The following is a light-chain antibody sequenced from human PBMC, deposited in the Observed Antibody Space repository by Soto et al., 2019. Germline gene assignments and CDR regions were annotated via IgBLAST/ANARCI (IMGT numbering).Light chain of an antibody. Sequence: DIQMTQSPSSLSASVGDRVTITCRASQGIRNYLAWYQQKPGKVPQLLIYAASSLQSGVPSRFIGRRSGTDFTLTISSLQPEDFGTYYCQKYNSAPYTFGQGTKLEIK. J-gene: IGKJ2*01. CDR1: QGIRNY. V-gene: IGKV1-27*01. CDR2: AAS. CDR3: QKYNSAPYT.